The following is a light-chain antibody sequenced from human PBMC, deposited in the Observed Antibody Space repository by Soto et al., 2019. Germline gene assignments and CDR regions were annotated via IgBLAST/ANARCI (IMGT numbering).Light chain of an antibody. V-gene: IGKV1-12*01. Sequence: DIQMTQSPSSVSASVGDRVTITCRASQNIGTWLTWYQQKPGKAPKLLIYAASTLQNGVPSTFSGSGSGTDFTLTISSLQPDDFATYYCQQASAFPLTFGQGTQLEIK. CDR2: AAS. J-gene: IGKJ5*01. CDR1: QNIGTW. CDR3: QQASAFPLT.